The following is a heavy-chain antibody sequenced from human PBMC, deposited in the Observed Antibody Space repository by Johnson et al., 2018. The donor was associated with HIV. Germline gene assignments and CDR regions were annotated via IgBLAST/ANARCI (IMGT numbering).Heavy chain of an antibody. J-gene: IGHJ3*02. Sequence: QVQLVESGGGVVQPGRSLRLSCAASAFTFSSYAMHWVRQAPGKGLEWVAVISYDGSNKYYVDSVKGRFTISRDNAKNSLYLQMNSLRAEDTAVYYCARDQGVLQFLEWSFHGDAFDIWGQGTMVTVSS. CDR2: ISYDGSNK. D-gene: IGHD3-3*01. V-gene: IGHV3-30-3*01. CDR3: ARDQGVLQFLEWSFHGDAFDI. CDR1: AFTFSSYA.